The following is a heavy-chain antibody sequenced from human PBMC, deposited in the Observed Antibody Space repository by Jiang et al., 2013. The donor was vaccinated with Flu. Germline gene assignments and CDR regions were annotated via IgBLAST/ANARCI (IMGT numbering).Heavy chain of an antibody. V-gene: IGHV3-21*01. Sequence: VQLVESGGGLVKPGESLRLSCSASRFAFSTYNMIWVRQAPGKGLEWVSYIGTSGTFIQYADSVKGRFTISRDNAKNSLYLEMSSLRVEDTAVCFCARDLSVTTRAFDMWGRGTMVTVSS. CDR3: ARDLSVTTRAFDM. CDR1: RFAFSTYN. J-gene: IGHJ3*02. CDR2: IGTSGTFI. D-gene: IGHD4-17*01.